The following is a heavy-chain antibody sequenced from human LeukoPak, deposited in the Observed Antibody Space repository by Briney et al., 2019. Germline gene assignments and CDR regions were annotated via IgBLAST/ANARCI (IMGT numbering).Heavy chain of an antibody. D-gene: IGHD2-2*01. Sequence: PGGSLRLSCAPSGFTFSSYGMHWVRQAPGKGLEWVAVISYDGNNKYYADSVKGRFTISRDNSKNTLYLQMNSLRAEDTAVYYCAKENPRYCSSTSCYGFDYWGQGTLVTVSS. V-gene: IGHV3-30*18. CDR1: GFTFSSYG. CDR2: ISYDGNNK. CDR3: AKENPRYCSSTSCYGFDY. J-gene: IGHJ4*02.